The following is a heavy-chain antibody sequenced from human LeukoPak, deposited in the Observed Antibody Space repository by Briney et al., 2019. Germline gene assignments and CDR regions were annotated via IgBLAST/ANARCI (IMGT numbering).Heavy chain of an antibody. CDR1: GYTFTSYG. Sequence: APVKVSCKASGYTFTSYGISWVRQAPGQGLEWMGWISAYNGNTNYAQKLLGRVTMTTDTSTSTAYMELRSLRSDDTAVYYCARWKNPWRAFDIWGQGTMVTVSS. CDR2: ISAYNGNT. CDR3: ARWKNPWRAFDI. V-gene: IGHV1-18*01. J-gene: IGHJ3*02. D-gene: IGHD1/OR15-1a*01.